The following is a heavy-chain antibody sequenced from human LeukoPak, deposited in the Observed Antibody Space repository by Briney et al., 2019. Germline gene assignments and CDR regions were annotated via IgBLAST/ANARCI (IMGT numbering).Heavy chain of an antibody. CDR1: GYTFTGYY. D-gene: IGHD2-15*01. J-gene: IGHJ6*03. CDR2: INPNSGGT. Sequence: GASVKVSCKASGYTFTGYYMHWVRQAPGQGLEWMGWINPNSGGTNYAQKFQGRVTMTGDTSISTAYMELSRLRSDDTAVYYCARDRGVDYCSGGSCSHYYYYMDVWGKGTTVTISS. V-gene: IGHV1-2*02. CDR3: ARDRGVDYCSGGSCSHYYYYMDV.